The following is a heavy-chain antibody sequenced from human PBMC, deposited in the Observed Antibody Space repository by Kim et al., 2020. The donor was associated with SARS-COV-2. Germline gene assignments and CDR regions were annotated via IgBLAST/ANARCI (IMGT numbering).Heavy chain of an antibody. D-gene: IGHD2-15*01. J-gene: IGHJ6*02. V-gene: IGHV4-59*01. CDR2: VRNSGTT. Sequence: SETLSLTCTVSGDSIANYYWTWIRQPPGRGLEWIGFVRNSGTTRYVPSLRSRVTISADTSKNQFFLTLTSVTAADTAVYYCARGLPDESYYYGMDVWGQG. CDR1: GDSIANYY. CDR3: ARGLPDESYYYGMDV.